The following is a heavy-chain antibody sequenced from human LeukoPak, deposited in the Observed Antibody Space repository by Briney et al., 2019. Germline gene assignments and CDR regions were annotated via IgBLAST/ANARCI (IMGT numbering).Heavy chain of an antibody. CDR3: ARSGGDLDY. J-gene: IGHJ4*02. CDR2: TYYRSKWYY. D-gene: IGHD2-21*01. V-gene: IGHV6-1*01. Sequence: SQTLSLTCAISGDSVSSNEAAWNWIRQSPSRGLEWLGRTYYRSKWYYGYAASVKGRITINPDTSRNQLSLRLNSVTPEDTAVYYCARSGGDLDYWGQGSLVTVSS. CDR1: GDSVSSNEAA.